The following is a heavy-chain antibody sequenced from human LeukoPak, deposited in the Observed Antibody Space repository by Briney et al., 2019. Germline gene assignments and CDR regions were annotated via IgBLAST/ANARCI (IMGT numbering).Heavy chain of an antibody. Sequence: GGSLRLSCAASGFSFSSYEMNWVRQAPGKGLEWVSYISSSGSAIFYADSVKGRFTISRDNAKNSLFLQMNSLRAEDTAFYYCASKGGFDGWGQGTLVTVSS. CDR3: ASKGGFDG. CDR2: ISSSGSAI. CDR1: GFSFSSYE. J-gene: IGHJ5*02. D-gene: IGHD2-15*01. V-gene: IGHV3-48*03.